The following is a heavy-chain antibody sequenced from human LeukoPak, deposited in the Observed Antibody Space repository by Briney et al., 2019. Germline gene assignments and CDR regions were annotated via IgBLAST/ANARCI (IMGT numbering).Heavy chain of an antibody. V-gene: IGHV1-69-2*01. CDR2: LDPEDGRT. CDR3: ATPPPLGYG. J-gene: IGHJ4*02. CDR1: GYSFSDYF. D-gene: IGHD4-17*01. Sequence: ASVKVSCKASGYSFSDYFLHWMKQTPGKGPEWMGRLDPEDGRTIYGARFQGRLTITADLSADTAYMELSGLRPDDTAVYYCATPPPLGYGWGQGTLVTVSS.